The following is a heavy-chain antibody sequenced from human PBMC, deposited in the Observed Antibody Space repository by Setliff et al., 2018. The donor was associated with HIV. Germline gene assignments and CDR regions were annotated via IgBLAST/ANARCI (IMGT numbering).Heavy chain of an antibody. J-gene: IGHJ6*02. CDR1: GGSISSGYY. CDR2: INHGGDT. V-gene: IGHV4-38-2*02. CDR3: ARGHCSGTNCYGVDYYGMDV. Sequence: SETLSLTCTVSGGSISSGYYWGWIRQTPGKGLEWIGEINHGGDTNYNPSLKSRVTISIDTSKNQFSLNLTSVAAADTAVYYCARGHCSGTNCYGVDYYGMDVWGQGTTVTVSS. D-gene: IGHD2-2*01.